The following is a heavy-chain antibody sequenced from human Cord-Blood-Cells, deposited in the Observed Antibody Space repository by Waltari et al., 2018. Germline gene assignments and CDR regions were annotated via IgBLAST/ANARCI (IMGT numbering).Heavy chain of an antibody. Sequence: EVQLVESGGGLVQPGGSLRLSCAASGFTVSSNYMSWVRQAPGKGLEWVSVIYSGGSTYYADSVKGRFTISRDNSKNTLYLQMNSLRAEDTAVYYCARDSYCSGGSRYYYGMDVWGQGTTVTVSS. CDR1: GFTVSSNY. V-gene: IGHV3-66*01. D-gene: IGHD2-15*01. J-gene: IGHJ6*02. CDR3: ARDSYCSGGSRYYYGMDV. CDR2: IYSGGST.